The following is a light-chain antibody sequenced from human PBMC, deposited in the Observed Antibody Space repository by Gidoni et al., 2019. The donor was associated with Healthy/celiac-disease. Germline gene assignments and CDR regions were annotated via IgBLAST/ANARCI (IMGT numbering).Light chain of an antibody. CDR2: AAS. Sequence: DIQMTQSPSSLSASVGDRVTITCRASQSISSYLNWYQQKPGKAPKLLIYAASSLQSGVPSRFSGSGSGTDFTLNISSLQPEDFETYYCQQSYRTPLTFGGGTKVEIK. CDR1: QSISSY. V-gene: IGKV1-39*01. CDR3: QQSYRTPLT. J-gene: IGKJ4*01.